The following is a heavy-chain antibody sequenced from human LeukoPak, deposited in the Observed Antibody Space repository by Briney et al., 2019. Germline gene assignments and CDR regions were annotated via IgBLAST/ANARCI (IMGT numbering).Heavy chain of an antibody. D-gene: IGHD2-15*01. Sequence: SETLSLTCAVYSGSVSGYYWSWIRQPPGKGLEWIGEINHSGSTNYNPSLKSRVTISVDTSKNQFSLKLSSVTAADTAVYYCARGRGYCSGGSCYSFDYWGQGTLVTVSS. CDR1: SGSVSGYY. CDR2: INHSGST. CDR3: ARGRGYCSGGSCYSFDY. J-gene: IGHJ4*02. V-gene: IGHV4-34*01.